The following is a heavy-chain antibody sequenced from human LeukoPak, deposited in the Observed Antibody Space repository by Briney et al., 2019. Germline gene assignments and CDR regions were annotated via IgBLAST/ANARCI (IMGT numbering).Heavy chain of an antibody. Sequence: SVKVSCKASGGTFSSYTISWVRQAPGQGLEWMGRIIPILGIANYAQKFQGRVTITADKSTSTAYMELSSLRSEDAAVYYCARDQRLILEWLSSSRYGMDVWGQGTTVTVSS. J-gene: IGHJ6*02. CDR1: GGTFSSYT. V-gene: IGHV1-69*04. CDR2: IIPILGIA. D-gene: IGHD3-3*01. CDR3: ARDQRLILEWLSSSRYGMDV.